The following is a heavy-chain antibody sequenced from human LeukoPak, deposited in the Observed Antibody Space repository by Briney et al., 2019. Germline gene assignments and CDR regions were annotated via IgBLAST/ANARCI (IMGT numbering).Heavy chain of an antibody. J-gene: IGHJ3*02. V-gene: IGHV3-53*01. Sequence: HPGGSLRLSCAASDFTVSNNHMSWVRQAPGKGLEWVSVIYSGGTTYYADSVKGRFTTSRDNSKNTLYLQMNSLRAEDTAVYYCTRCISDAFDIWGQGTMVTVSS. CDR1: DFTVSNNH. CDR2: IYSGGTT. CDR3: TRCISDAFDI. D-gene: IGHD1-14*01.